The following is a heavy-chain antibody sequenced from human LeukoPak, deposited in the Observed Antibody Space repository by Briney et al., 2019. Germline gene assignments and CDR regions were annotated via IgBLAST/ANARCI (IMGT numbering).Heavy chain of an antibody. Sequence: GGSLRLSCAASGFTFSSYSMNWVRQAPGKGLEWVSSISSSSSYIYYADSVKGRFTISRDNAKNSLYLQMNSLRAENTAVYYCATEPYDSTGYYVYWGQGTLVTVSS. CDR2: ISSSSSYI. J-gene: IGHJ4*02. V-gene: IGHV3-21*01. D-gene: IGHD3-22*01. CDR1: GFTFSSYS. CDR3: ATEPYDSTGYYVY.